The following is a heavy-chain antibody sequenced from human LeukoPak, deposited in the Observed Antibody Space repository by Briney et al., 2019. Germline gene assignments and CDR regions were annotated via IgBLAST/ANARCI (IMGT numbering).Heavy chain of an antibody. CDR1: GYTFTGYY. V-gene: IGHV1-2*06. D-gene: IGHD3-22*01. CDR3: ARGRNSVYYFNVVAPSYFDY. J-gene: IGHJ4*02. Sequence: ASVKVSCKAAGYTFTGYYMHWVRQAPGQGIEWMGRINPNSGGTNYAQKFQGRVTMTRDTSINTAYMDLSRLRSDDTAVYYCARGRNSVYYFNVVAPSYFDYWGQGTLVTVSS. CDR2: INPNSGGT.